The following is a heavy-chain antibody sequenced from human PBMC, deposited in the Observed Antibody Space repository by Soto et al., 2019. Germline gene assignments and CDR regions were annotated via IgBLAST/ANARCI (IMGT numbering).Heavy chain of an antibody. Sequence: SGPTLVHPTQTLTLTCTFSGFSLSTSGMRVSWIRQPPGKALEWLARIDWDDDKFYSTSLKTRLTISKDTSKKQVVLTMTNMDPVDTATYYCAGIRAAAGYFDYWGQGTLVTVSA. CDR2: IDWDDDK. J-gene: IGHJ4*02. V-gene: IGHV2-70*04. CDR3: AGIRAAAGYFDY. D-gene: IGHD6-13*01. CDR1: GFSLSTSGMR.